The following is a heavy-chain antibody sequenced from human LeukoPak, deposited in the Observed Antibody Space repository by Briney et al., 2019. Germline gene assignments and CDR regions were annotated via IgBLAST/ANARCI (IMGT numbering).Heavy chain of an antibody. CDR1: GGSITSSTYF. V-gene: IGHV4-39*01. D-gene: IGHD6-13*01. J-gene: IGHJ5*02. CDR3: ARQPYSDNWYRWFDP. Sequence: SETLSLTCTVSGGSITSSTYFWGWIRQPPGKGLEWIGSIYYSGSTYYNPSLRSRVTMSADTSKNQFSLKLSSVTAADTALYYCARQPYSDNWYRWFDPWGQGTLVTVSS. CDR2: IYYSGST.